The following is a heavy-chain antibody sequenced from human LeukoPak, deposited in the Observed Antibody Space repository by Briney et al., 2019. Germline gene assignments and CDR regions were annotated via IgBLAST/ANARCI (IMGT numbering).Heavy chain of an antibody. CDR3: AREAFPNWFDP. D-gene: IGHD2/OR15-2a*01. CDR1: GGSISSYY. J-gene: IGHJ5*02. Sequence: KPSETLSLTCTVSGGSISSYYWSWIRQPPGKGLEWIGYIYYSGSANYHPSLKSRVTMSVDTSKNQFSLKLSSVTAADTAVYYCAREAFPNWFDPWGQGTLVTVSS. CDR2: IYYSGSA. V-gene: IGHV4-59*12.